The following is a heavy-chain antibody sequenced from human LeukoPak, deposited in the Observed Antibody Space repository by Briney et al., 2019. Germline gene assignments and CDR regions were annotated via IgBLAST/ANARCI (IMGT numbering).Heavy chain of an antibody. V-gene: IGHV1-3*01. D-gene: IGHD4-17*01. CDR1: GYTFTSYA. CDR3: ARTHDYGDYWLDWFDP. J-gene: IGHJ5*02. CDR2: INAGNGNT. Sequence: GVSVKVSCKASGYTFTSYAMHWVRQAPGQRLEWMGWINAGNGNTKYSQKFQGRVTITRDTSASTAYMELSSLRSEDTAVYYCARTHDYGDYWLDWFDPWGQGTLVTVSS.